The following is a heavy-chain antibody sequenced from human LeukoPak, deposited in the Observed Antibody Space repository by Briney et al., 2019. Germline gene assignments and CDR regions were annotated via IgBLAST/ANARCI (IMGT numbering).Heavy chain of an antibody. CDR3: ARVSFWSGYIDY. J-gene: IGHJ4*02. CDR1: GGSISSGSYY. CDR2: IYTSGST. D-gene: IGHD3-3*01. V-gene: IGHV4-61*02. Sequence: SQTLSLTCTVSGGSISSGSYYWSWIRQPAGKGLEWIGRIYTSGSTKYNPSLKSRVTISVDTSKNQFSLKLSSVTAADTAVYYCARVSFWSGYIDYWGQGTLVTVSS.